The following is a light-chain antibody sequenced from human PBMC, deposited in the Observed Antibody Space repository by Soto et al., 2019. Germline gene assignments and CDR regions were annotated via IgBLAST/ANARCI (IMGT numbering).Light chain of an antibody. CDR1: TGAVTSGHY. CDR2: DTS. V-gene: IGLV7-46*01. Sequence: QTVVTQEPSLTVSPGGTVTLTCGSSTGAVTSGHYPYWFQQKPGQAPRTLIYDTSNKHSWTPARFSGSLLGGKAALTLPGAQPEDEAEYYCLLSYSGAREVVFGGGTKLTVL. CDR3: LLSYSGAREVV. J-gene: IGLJ2*01.